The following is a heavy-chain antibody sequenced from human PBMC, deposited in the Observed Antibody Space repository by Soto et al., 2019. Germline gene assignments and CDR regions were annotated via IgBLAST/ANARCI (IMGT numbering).Heavy chain of an antibody. CDR2: ISTYNGNT. V-gene: IGHV1-18*01. CDR3: AGEMVRGEGSDY. Sequence: QVQLVQSGAEVKKPGASVKVSCKASGYTFTSYGISWVRQAPGQGLEWMGWISTYNGNTKYAQKLQGRVTRTTDTSTSTAYRELRGLRSDGTAVFYCAGEMVRGEGSDYWGQGTLVTVSS. CDR1: GYTFTSYG. D-gene: IGHD3-10*01. J-gene: IGHJ4*02.